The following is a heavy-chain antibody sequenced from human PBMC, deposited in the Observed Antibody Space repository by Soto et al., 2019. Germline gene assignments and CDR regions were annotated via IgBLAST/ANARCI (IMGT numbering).Heavy chain of an antibody. Sequence: QVQLVQSGAEVKKPGSSVKVSCKASGGTFSNYPISWVRQAPGQGLEWMGGIIPIFGTVNYAQKFQGRVTITADESTSAAYMALSSRRSEDAAVYYCARGNHRWLQLWYFDLWGRGTLVTVSS. CDR2: IIPIFGTV. V-gene: IGHV1-69*12. D-gene: IGHD5-12*01. CDR1: GGTFSNYP. J-gene: IGHJ2*01. CDR3: ARGNHRWLQLWYFDL.